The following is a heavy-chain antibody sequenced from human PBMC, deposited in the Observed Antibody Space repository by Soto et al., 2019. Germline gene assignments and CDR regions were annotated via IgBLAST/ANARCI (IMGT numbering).Heavy chain of an antibody. V-gene: IGHV1-3*01. CDR1: GYTFTHYV. Sequence: ASVKVSCKTSGYTFTHYVVDWVRQAPGQGLEWMGWINSGNGNTKYSEKFQGRVTITRDTSASTAYMELNSLTSEDTAVYYCARALAIFGVVIGYWGQGTLVTVSS. CDR3: ARALAIFGVVIGY. D-gene: IGHD3-3*01. J-gene: IGHJ4*02. CDR2: INSGNGNT.